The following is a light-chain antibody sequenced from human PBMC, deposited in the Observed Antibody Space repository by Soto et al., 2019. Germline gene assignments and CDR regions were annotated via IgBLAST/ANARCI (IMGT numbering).Light chain of an antibody. CDR3: CSYAGSYTLV. CDR2: DVS. Sequence: QSVLTQPRSVSGSPGQSVTISCTGTSSDVGGYNYVSWYQQHPGKAPKLMIYDVSKRPSGVPDRFSGSKSGNTASLTISGLQAEDVADYYCCSYAGSYTLVFGTGTKVTVL. J-gene: IGLJ1*01. CDR1: SSDVGGYNY. V-gene: IGLV2-11*01.